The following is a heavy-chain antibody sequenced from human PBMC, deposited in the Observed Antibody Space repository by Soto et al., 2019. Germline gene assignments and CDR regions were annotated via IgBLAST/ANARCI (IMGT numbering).Heavy chain of an antibody. CDR2: ISSSSSYI. J-gene: IGHJ6*02. CDR3: ARDVKFGYGSGRYYYGMDV. V-gene: IGHV3-21*01. D-gene: IGHD3-10*01. Sequence: KTGGSLRLSCAASGFTFSSYSMNWVRQAPGKGLEWVSSISSSSSYIYYADSVKGRFTISRDNAKNSLYLQMNSLRAEDTAVYYCARDVKFGYGSGRYYYGMDVWGQGTTVTVSS. CDR1: GFTFSSYS.